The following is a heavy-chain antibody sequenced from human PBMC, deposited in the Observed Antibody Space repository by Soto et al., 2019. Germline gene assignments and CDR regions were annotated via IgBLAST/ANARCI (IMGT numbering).Heavy chain of an antibody. V-gene: IGHV1-69*01. CDR2: IIPVFGTA. Sequence: QVQLVQSGAEVKKPGSSVKVSCKASGGTFSSYAISWVRQAPGQGLEWMGGIIPVFGTANYAQKFQGRVTIPADESPRTAYMELSSLRSEDTAVYYCARSNSYGLYFDYWGQGRLVTVSS. J-gene: IGHJ4*02. CDR3: ARSNSYGLYFDY. CDR1: GGTFSSYA. D-gene: IGHD5-18*01.